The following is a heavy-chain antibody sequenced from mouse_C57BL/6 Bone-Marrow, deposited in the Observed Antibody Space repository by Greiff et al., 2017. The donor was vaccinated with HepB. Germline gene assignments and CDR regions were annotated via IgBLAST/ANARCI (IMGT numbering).Heavy chain of an antibody. CDR3: VAILTGTYFDY. Sequence: VQLKESGAELVRPGSSVKMSCKTSGYTFTSYGIKWVKQRPGQGLEWIGYIYIGNGYTEYNEKFKGKATLTSDTSSSTAYMQLSSLTSEDSAIYFCVAILTGTYFDYWGQGTTLTVSS. CDR2: IYIGNGYT. D-gene: IGHD4-1*01. V-gene: IGHV1-58*01. CDR1: GYTFTSYG. J-gene: IGHJ2*01.